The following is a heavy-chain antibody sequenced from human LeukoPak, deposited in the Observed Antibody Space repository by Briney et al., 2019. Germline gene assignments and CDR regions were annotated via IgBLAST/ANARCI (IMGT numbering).Heavy chain of an antibody. D-gene: IGHD6-19*01. J-gene: IGHJ4*02. Sequence: SETLSLTYTVSGGSISSGGYYWRWIRQHPGKGLEWIGYIYYSGSTYYNPSLKSRVTISVDTPKNQFSLKLSSVTAADTAVYYCARGRYPQPGIAVAGTLLDWGQGTLVTVSS. CDR3: ARGRYPQPGIAVAGTLLD. V-gene: IGHV4-31*03. CDR2: IYYSGST. CDR1: GGSISSGGYY.